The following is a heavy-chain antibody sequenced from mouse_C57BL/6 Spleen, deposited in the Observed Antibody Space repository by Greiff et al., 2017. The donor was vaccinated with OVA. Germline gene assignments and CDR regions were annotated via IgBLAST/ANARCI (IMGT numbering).Heavy chain of an antibody. Sequence: VQLVESGAELVRPGTSVKMSCKASGYTFTNYWIGWAKQRPGHGLEWIGDIYPGGGYTNYNEQFKGKATLTADKSSSTAYMQFSSLTSEDSAIYYCARSDYYGSSYRAMDYWGQGTSVTVSS. CDR1: GYTFTNYW. V-gene: IGHV1-63*01. D-gene: IGHD1-1*01. CDR3: ARSDYYGSSYRAMDY. CDR2: IYPGGGYT. J-gene: IGHJ4*01.